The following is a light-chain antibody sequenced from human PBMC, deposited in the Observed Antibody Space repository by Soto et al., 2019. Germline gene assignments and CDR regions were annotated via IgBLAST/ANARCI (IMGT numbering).Light chain of an antibody. J-gene: IGKJ4*01. CDR3: QQRSNWTLT. CDR1: QSVSSY. CDR2: DAS. Sequence: EIVLTQSPATLSLSPGERATLSCRASQSVSSYLAWYQQKPGQAPRLLIYDASNRATGIPDRFSGSGSGTDFTLTISRLEPEDFAVYYCQQRSNWTLTFGGGTKVDIK. V-gene: IGKV3-11*01.